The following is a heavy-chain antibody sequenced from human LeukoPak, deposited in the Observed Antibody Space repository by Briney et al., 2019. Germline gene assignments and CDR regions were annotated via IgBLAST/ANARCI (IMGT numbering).Heavy chain of an antibody. Sequence: SETLSLTCTVSGGSVSSGSYYWSWIRQPPGKGLEWIGEINHSGSTNYNPSLKSRVTISVDTSKNQFSLKLSSVTAADTAVYYCARVRGGSSGWYSPSFFYWGQGTLVTVSS. D-gene: IGHD6-19*01. J-gene: IGHJ4*02. V-gene: IGHV4-39*07. CDR3: ARVRGGSSGWYSPSFFY. CDR2: INHSGST. CDR1: GGSVSSGSYY.